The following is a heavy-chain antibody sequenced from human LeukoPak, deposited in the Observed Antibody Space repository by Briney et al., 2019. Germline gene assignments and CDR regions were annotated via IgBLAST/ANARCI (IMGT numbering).Heavy chain of an antibody. CDR3: ARDLAAAGTLDEYFQH. D-gene: IGHD6-13*01. Sequence: ASVTVSFKASGYTFTSYGISWVRQALGQGLEWMGWISAYNGNTNYAQKLQGRVTMTTDTSTSTAYMELRSLRSDDTAVYYCARDLAAAGTLDEYFQHWGQGTLVTVSS. J-gene: IGHJ1*01. V-gene: IGHV1-18*01. CDR1: GYTFTSYG. CDR2: ISAYNGNT.